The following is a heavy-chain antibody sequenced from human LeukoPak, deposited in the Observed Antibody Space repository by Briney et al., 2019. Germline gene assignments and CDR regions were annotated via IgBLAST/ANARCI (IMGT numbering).Heavy chain of an antibody. Sequence: GGSVRLSCAASGFTLSDYYMSWIRQAPGKGLECLSYIGSGGNTMYYVDSVKGRFTISRDNAKNSLYLQMNRLRAEDTAVYYCAGGSGLYSMYAYWGQGTLVTVSS. V-gene: IGHV3-11*01. CDR1: GFTLSDYY. J-gene: IGHJ4*02. CDR2: IGSGGNTM. CDR3: AGGSGLYSMYAY. D-gene: IGHD2-8*01.